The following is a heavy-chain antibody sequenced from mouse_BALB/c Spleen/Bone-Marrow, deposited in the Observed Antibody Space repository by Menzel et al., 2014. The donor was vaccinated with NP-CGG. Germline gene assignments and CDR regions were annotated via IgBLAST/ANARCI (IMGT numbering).Heavy chain of an antibody. V-gene: IGHV1-26*01. Sequence: VQLKESGPDLVKPGASVKISCKASGYSFTGYYMHWVKQSHGKSLEWIGRVNPNNGGTSYNQKFKGKAILTVDKSSSAAYKERRSLSSEDSALYYCARYLYGISFDYCGHGATLTLSS. CDR1: GYSFTGYY. CDR2: VNPNNGGT. CDR3: ARYLYGISFDY. J-gene: IGHJ2*01. D-gene: IGHD2-1*01.